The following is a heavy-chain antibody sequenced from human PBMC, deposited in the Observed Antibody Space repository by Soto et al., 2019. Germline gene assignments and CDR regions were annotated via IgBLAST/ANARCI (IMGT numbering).Heavy chain of an antibody. CDR3: ARDCSSTSCYRHYYYYGMDV. CDR1: GFTFSDYY. Sequence: PGGSLRLSCAASGFTFSDYYMSWIRQAPGKGLEWVSYISSSGSTIYYADSVKGRLTISRDNAKNSLYLQMNSLRAEDTAVYYCARDCSSTSCYRHYYYYGMDVWGQGTTVTVSS. J-gene: IGHJ6*02. CDR2: ISSSGSTI. D-gene: IGHD2-2*01. V-gene: IGHV3-11*01.